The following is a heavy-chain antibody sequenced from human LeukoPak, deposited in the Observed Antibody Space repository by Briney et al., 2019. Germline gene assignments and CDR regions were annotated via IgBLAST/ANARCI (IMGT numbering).Heavy chain of an antibody. V-gene: IGHV4-59*12. D-gene: IGHD5-18*01. CDR3: ARGGTGYSYGYDY. CDR2: IYYSGST. CDR1: GGSISSYY. Sequence: SETLSLTCTVSGGSISSYYWSWIRQPPGKGLEWIGYIYYSGSTNYNPSLKSRVTISVDTSKNQFSLKLSSVTAADTAVYYCARGGTGYSYGYDYWGQGTLVTVSS. J-gene: IGHJ4*02.